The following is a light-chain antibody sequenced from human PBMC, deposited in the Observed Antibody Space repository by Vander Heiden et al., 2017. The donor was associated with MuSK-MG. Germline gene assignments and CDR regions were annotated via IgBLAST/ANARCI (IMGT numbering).Light chain of an antibody. CDR3: HSSDNGMTGYGI. CDR1: SSNIGANFD. V-gene: IGLV1-40*01. J-gene: IGLJ2*01. Sequence: QSVLTQPPSVSGAPGQRVIISCTGTSSNIGANFDVHWYQQLPGTSPKLLIVSNTLRPSGVPGRFSGASSCTSASPGTNGLQADDEADDYCHSSDNGMTGYGIFGGGTKLTVL. CDR2: SNT.